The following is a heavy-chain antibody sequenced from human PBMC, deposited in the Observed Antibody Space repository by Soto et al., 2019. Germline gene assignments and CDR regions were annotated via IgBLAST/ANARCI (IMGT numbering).Heavy chain of an antibody. V-gene: IGHV5-51*01. CDR3: ARQYADTSMGGYFYSGLDV. Sequence: PGESLKISCEGFGYSFATYWIGWVRQMPGKGLEWMGIIFPADSDTRYSPSFQGQVTISADKSISTAYLQWSSLKASDTAIYYCARQYADTSMGGYFYSGLDVWGQGTTVTVSS. CDR2: IFPADSDT. D-gene: IGHD5-18*01. J-gene: IGHJ6*02. CDR1: GYSFATYW.